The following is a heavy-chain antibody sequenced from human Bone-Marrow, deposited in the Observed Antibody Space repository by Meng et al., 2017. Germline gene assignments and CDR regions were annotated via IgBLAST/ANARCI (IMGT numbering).Heavy chain of an antibody. D-gene: IGHD4-17*01. CDR3: ARGSAGDYYLDA. CDR2: TYVGGST. J-gene: IGHJ4*02. Sequence: SETLSLTCSVPGDAISNYYWNWLRQPAGKRLEWIGRTYVGGSTDYNPSLRSRVTVSVDTSKKQLSLRLAPVTAADTAVYFRARGSAGDYYLDAWGQGTLVTVSS. CDR1: GDAISNYY. V-gene: IGHV4-4*07.